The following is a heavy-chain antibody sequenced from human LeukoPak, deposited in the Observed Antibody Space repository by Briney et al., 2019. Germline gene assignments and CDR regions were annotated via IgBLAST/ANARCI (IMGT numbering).Heavy chain of an antibody. CDR1: GFTFDDHA. V-gene: IGHV3-9*03. Sequence: GRSLRLSCAAPGFTFDDHAMHWVRQAPGKGLEWVSGISWNSGSIGYADSVKGRFTISRDNAKNSLYLQMNSLRAEDMALYYCAKEAGIAARRRAFDIWGQGTMVTVSS. CDR3: AKEAGIAARRRAFDI. CDR2: ISWNSGSI. D-gene: IGHD6-6*01. J-gene: IGHJ3*02.